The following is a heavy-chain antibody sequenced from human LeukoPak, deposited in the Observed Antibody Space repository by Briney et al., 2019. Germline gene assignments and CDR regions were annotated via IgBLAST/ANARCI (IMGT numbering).Heavy chain of an antibody. Sequence: GGSLRLSCAASGFTFSSYEMNWVRQAPGKGLEWVSYISSSGSTIYYADSVKGRFTISGDNAKNSLYLQMNSLRAEDTAVYYCAELGITMIGGVWGKGATVTISS. J-gene: IGHJ6*04. D-gene: IGHD3-10*02. V-gene: IGHV3-48*03. CDR3: AELGITMIGGV. CDR1: GFTFSSYE. CDR2: ISSSGSTI.